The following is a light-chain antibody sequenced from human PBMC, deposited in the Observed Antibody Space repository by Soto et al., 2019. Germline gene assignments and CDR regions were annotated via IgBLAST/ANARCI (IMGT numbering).Light chain of an antibody. CDR3: QQYNSYSIT. CDR2: GAS. J-gene: IGKJ5*01. Sequence: EIVLTQSPGTLSLSPGERATLSCRTSQSVRSSYLAWYQQKPGQAPRLLIYGASSRATGIPDRFSGSGSGTEFTLTISSLQPDDFATYYCQQYNSYSITFGQGTRLEIK. CDR1: QSVRSSY. V-gene: IGKV3-20*01.